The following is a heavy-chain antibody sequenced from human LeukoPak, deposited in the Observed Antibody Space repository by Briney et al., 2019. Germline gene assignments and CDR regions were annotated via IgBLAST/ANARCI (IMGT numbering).Heavy chain of an antibody. Sequence: ASVKLSCKASGYTFTGYYMYWVRQAPGQGLEWMGWINPNSGGTNYAQKFQGRVTMTRDTSISTAYMELSRLRSDDTAVYYCAREGYSSGNFDYWGQGTLVTVSS. CDR1: GYTFTGYY. J-gene: IGHJ4*02. V-gene: IGHV1-2*02. CDR2: INPNSGGT. D-gene: IGHD6-19*01. CDR3: AREGYSSGNFDY.